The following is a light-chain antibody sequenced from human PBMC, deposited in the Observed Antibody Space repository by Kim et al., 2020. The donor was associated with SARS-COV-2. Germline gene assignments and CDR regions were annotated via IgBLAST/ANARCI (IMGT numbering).Light chain of an antibody. CDR2: VNSDGSH. J-gene: IGLJ3*02. Sequence: QPVLTQSPSASASVGASVKLTCTLTSGHTSSAIAWHQQQPDKGPRYLMKVNSDGSHNKGDGIPDRFSGSSSGAERYLTISSPQSEDEGDYYCQTWGTGIQVFGGGTQLTVL. CDR3: QTWGTGIQV. CDR1: SGHTSSA. V-gene: IGLV4-69*01.